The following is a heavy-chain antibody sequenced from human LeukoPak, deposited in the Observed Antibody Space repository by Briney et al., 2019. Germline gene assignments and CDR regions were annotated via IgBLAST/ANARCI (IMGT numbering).Heavy chain of an antibody. J-gene: IGHJ4*02. CDR2: ISAYNGNT. V-gene: IGHV1-18*01. CDR3: ARGSMDWGLQWPNVY. Sequence: GASVKVSCKASGYTFTSYGISWVRQAPGQGLEWMGWISAYNGNTNYAQKFQGRVTMTRNTSISTAYMELSSLRSEDTAVYYCARGSMDWGLQWPNVYWGQGTLVTVSS. CDR1: GYTFTSYG. D-gene: IGHD3/OR15-3a*01.